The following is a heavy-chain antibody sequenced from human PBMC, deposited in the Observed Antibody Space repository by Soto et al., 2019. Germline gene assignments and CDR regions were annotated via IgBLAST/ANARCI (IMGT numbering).Heavy chain of an antibody. Sequence: ASVKVSCKASGYTFTSYGISWVRQAPGQGLEWMGWISAYNGNTNYAQKLQGRVTMTTDTSTSTAYMELRSLRSDDTAVYYCARDSLIVVVPAAMPDYWGRGTLVTVSS. D-gene: IGHD2-2*01. CDR1: GYTFTSYG. CDR3: ARDSLIVVVPAAMPDY. J-gene: IGHJ4*02. CDR2: ISAYNGNT. V-gene: IGHV1-18*01.